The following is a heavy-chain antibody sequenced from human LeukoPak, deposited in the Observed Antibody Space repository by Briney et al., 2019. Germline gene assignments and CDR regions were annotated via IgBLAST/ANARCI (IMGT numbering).Heavy chain of an antibody. CDR2: IKQDGSEK. Sequence: SGGSLRLSCAASGFTFSSYWMSWVRQAPGKGLEWVANIKQDGSEKYYVDSVKGRFTISRDNAKNSLYLQMNSLRAEDTAVYYCARVWIQLWRTFYYYYYMDVWGKGTTVTVSS. J-gene: IGHJ6*03. D-gene: IGHD5-18*01. CDR1: GFTFSSYW. V-gene: IGHV3-7*01. CDR3: ARVWIQLWRTFYYYYYMDV.